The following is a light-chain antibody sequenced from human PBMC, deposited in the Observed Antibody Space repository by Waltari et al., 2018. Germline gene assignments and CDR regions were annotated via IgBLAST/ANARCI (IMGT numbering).Light chain of an antibody. V-gene: IGLV2-14*03. Sequence: QSALTQPASVSGSPGQSITISCTGTSSDVGGYNYVSWYQQHPGKAPKLMIYDVSNRPSGVCKRFSGSKSGNTASLTSSGLQAEDEADYYCSSYTSSSTFYVFGTGTKVTVL. CDR1: SSDVGGYNY. CDR3: SSYTSSSTFYV. J-gene: IGLJ1*01. CDR2: DVS.